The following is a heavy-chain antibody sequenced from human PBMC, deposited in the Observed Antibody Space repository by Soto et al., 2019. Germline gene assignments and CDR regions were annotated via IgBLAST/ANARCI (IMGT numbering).Heavy chain of an antibody. J-gene: IGHJ4*02. V-gene: IGHV3-21*01. CDR3: TRDTGDGTFDF. D-gene: IGHD7-27*01. CDR2: ISSNSAYI. CDR1: GFTFRSFT. Sequence: GGSLRLSCAASGFTFRSFTMNWVRQAPGKGLEWVSTISSNSAYIYYTDALRGRFTISRDNAKNSLHLQMNSLRAEDTAVYYCTRDTGDGTFDFWGQGTLVTVSS.